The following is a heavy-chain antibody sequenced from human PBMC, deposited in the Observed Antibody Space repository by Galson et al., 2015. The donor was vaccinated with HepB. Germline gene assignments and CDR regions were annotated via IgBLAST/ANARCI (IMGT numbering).Heavy chain of an antibody. CDR2: IYYSGKT. V-gene: IGHV4-31*03. Sequence: TLSLTCTVSGDSISSGDYYWSWIRQHPGRGLEWIGYIYYSGKTYCSRSLKSRVTMSIDTSENQFSLKVRSVTAADTAVYYCARSHYYDSSGHRINPMGFDPWGQGTLVTVSS. CDR3: ARSHYYDSSGHRINPMGFDP. CDR1: GDSISSGDYY. J-gene: IGHJ5*02. D-gene: IGHD3-22*01.